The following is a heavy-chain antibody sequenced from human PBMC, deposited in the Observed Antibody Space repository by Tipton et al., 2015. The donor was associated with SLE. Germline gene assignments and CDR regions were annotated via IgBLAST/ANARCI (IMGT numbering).Heavy chain of an antibody. D-gene: IGHD3-22*01. CDR1: GFTFSSYA. J-gene: IGHJ3*02. V-gene: IGHV3-30-3*01. Sequence: SLRLSCAASGFTFSSYAMHWVRQAPGKGLEWVAVISYDGSNKYYADSVKGRFTISRDNSKNTLYLQMNSLRAEDTAVYYCARDAGHYYDSSGYSTELNAFDIWGQGTMVTVSS. CDR2: ISYDGSNK. CDR3: ARDAGHYYDSSGYSTELNAFDI.